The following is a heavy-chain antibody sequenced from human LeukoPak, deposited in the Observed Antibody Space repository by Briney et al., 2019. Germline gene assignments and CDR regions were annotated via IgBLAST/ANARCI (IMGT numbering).Heavy chain of an antibody. CDR2: INHSGST. J-gene: IGHJ5*02. CDR1: GGSFSGYY. Sequence: SETLSLTCAVYGGSFSGYYWSWIRQPPGKGLEWIGEINHSGSTYYNPSLKSRVTISVDTSKNQFSLKLSSVTAADTAVYYCARDWPPMGWELLSWFDPWGQGTLVTVSS. V-gene: IGHV4-34*01. D-gene: IGHD1-26*01. CDR3: ARDWPPMGWELLSWFDP.